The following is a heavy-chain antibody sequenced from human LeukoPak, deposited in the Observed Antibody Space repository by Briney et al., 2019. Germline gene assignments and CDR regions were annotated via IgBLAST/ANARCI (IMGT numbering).Heavy chain of an antibody. Sequence: SQTLSLTCTVSGGXISSGAYYWSWIRQHPGKGLEWIGYIYYSGRTYYTPSLKSRVTISVDTSKNQFSLKLNSVTAADTAVYYCATRSYYDTSGVYGMDVWGQGTSVTVSS. CDR2: IYYSGRT. V-gene: IGHV4-31*03. J-gene: IGHJ6*02. CDR1: GGXISSGAYY. D-gene: IGHD3-22*01. CDR3: ATRSYYDTSGVYGMDV.